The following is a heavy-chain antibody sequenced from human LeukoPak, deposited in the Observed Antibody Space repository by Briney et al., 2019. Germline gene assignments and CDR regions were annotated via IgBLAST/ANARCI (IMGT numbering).Heavy chain of an antibody. CDR1: GYSFTSYW. V-gene: IGHV5-51*01. J-gene: IGHJ4*02. Sequence: GESLKISCQVSGYSFTSYWIGWVRQMPGKGLEWMGIIYPNDSDTKYSPSFQGQVTISADKSISTAYLQWSSLKASDTAIYYCARQKPSGNLWGYWGQGTLVTVSS. CDR2: IYPNDSDT. CDR3: ARQKPSGNLWGY. D-gene: IGHD1-7*01.